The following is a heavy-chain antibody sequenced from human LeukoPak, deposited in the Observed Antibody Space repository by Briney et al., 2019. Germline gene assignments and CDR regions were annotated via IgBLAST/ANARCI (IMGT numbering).Heavy chain of an antibody. Sequence: GGSLRLSCAASGFTFDDYGMSWVRQAPGKGLEWVSGINWNGGSTGYADSVKGRFTISRDNAKNSLYLQMNSLRAGDTAVYYCARGGSIGSYYYYMDVWGKGTTVTISS. J-gene: IGHJ6*03. CDR1: GFTFDDYG. CDR2: INWNGGST. V-gene: IGHV3-20*04. CDR3: ARGGSIGSYYYYMDV. D-gene: IGHD6-13*01.